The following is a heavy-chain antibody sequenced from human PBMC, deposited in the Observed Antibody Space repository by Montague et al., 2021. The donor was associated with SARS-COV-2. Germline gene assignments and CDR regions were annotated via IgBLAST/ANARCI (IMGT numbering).Heavy chain of an antibody. D-gene: IGHD3-10*01. CDR1: GGSISSSSYY. Sequence: ETLSLTCTVSGGSISSSSYYWGWIRQPPGKGLEWIGSIYYSGSTYYNPSLKSRVTISVDTSKNHFSLKLRSVTAADTAVYYCARATSIRGSFGHWGRGTLVTVSS. CDR3: ARATSIRGSFGH. CDR2: IYYSGST. J-gene: IGHJ1*01. V-gene: IGHV4-39*07.